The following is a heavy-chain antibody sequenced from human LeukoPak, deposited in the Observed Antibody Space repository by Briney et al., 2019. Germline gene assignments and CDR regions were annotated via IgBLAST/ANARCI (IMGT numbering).Heavy chain of an antibody. V-gene: IGHV3-23*01. J-gene: IGHJ3*02. Sequence: GGSLRLSCAAPGFTFSSYAMSWVRQAPGKGLEWVSAISGSGGSTYYADSVKGRFTISRDNSKNTLYLQMNSLRAEDTAVYYCAKDRYYDSSGYYLLVDAFDIWGQGTMVTVSS. CDR2: ISGSGGST. CDR1: GFTFSSYA. CDR3: AKDRYYDSSGYYLLVDAFDI. D-gene: IGHD3-22*01.